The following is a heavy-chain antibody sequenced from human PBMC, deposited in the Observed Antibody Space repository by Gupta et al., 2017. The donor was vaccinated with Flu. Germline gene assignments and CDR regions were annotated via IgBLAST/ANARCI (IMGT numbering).Heavy chain of an antibody. D-gene: IGHD6-19*01. V-gene: IGHV4-39*01. CDR2: IYYSGST. J-gene: IGHJ4*02. CDR3: ASPGAVAGIREYYFDY. Sequence: QLQLQESGPGLVKPSETLSLTCTVSGGSISSSSYYWGWIRQPPGKGLEWIGSIYYSGSTYYNPSLKSRVTISVDTSKNQFSLKLSSVTAADTAVYYCASPGAVAGIREYYFDYWGQGTLVTVSS. CDR1: GGSISSSSYY.